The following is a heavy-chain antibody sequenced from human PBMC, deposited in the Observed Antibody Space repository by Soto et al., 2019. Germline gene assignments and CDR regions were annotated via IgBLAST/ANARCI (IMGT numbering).Heavy chain of an antibody. CDR1: GFTFSSYG. Sequence: QVQLVESGGGVVQPGRSLRLSCAASGFTFSSYGMHWVRQAPGKGLEWVAVISYDGSNKYYADSVKGRFTISRDNSKNTLYLQMNSLRAEDTAVYYCAKGPIGDYGDPYYYYYGMDVWGQGTTVTVSS. D-gene: IGHD4-17*01. CDR3: AKGPIGDYGDPYYYYYGMDV. V-gene: IGHV3-30*18. CDR2: ISYDGSNK. J-gene: IGHJ6*02.